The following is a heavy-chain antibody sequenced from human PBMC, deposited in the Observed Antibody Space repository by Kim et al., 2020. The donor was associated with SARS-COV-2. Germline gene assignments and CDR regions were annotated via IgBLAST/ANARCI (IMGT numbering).Heavy chain of an antibody. Sequence: FQGRVTMTRNTSISTAYMELSSLRSEDTAVYYCARFRHLTGTTGNWWFDPWGQGTLVTVSS. CDR3: ARFRHLTGTTGNWWFDP. V-gene: IGHV1-8*01. D-gene: IGHD1-7*01. J-gene: IGHJ5*02.